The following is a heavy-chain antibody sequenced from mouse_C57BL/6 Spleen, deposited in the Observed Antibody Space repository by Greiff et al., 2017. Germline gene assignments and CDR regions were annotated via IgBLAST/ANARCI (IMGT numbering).Heavy chain of an antibody. D-gene: IGHD1-1*01. CDR3: ARDIYYYGSSYRDYYAMDY. CDR1: GFTFSSYA. J-gene: IGHJ4*01. V-gene: IGHV5-4*01. CDR2: ISDGGSYT. Sequence: EVMLVESGGGLVKPGGSLKLSCAASGFTFSSYAMSWVRQTPEKRLEWVATISDGGSYTYYPDNVKGRFTISRDNAKNNLYLQMSHLKSEDTAMYYCARDIYYYGSSYRDYYAMDYWGQGTSVTVSS.